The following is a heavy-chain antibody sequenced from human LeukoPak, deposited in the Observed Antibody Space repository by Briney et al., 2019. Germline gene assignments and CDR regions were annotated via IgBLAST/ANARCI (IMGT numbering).Heavy chain of an antibody. Sequence: SETLSLTCTVSGGSISYYYWSWIRQPPGKGLEWIGYIYYSGSTSYNTSLNSRVTISVDTSKKQISLILNSVTAADTAVYYCARDGEDSGFDPWGQGTLVTVSS. CDR1: GGSISYYY. CDR3: ARDGEDSGFDP. V-gene: IGHV4-59*01. D-gene: IGHD6-25*01. J-gene: IGHJ5*02. CDR2: IYYSGST.